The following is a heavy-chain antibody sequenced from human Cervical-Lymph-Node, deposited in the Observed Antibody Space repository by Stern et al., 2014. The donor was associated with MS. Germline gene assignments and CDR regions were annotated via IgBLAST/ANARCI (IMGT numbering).Heavy chain of an antibody. V-gene: IGHV3-33*03. Sequence: VQLVESGGVLVQPGGSLRLSCAASGFTFSNYVMHWVRQAPGKGLEWAAIIWSDGSHKAYADSVKGRFTVSRDNSKNTLYLQMSSLRAEDTAVYYCARGTFYYGSGSYWSPPDSWGQGTLVTVSS. J-gene: IGHJ4*02. CDR3: ARGTFYYGSGSYWSPPDS. D-gene: IGHD3-10*01. CDR2: IWSDGSHK. CDR1: GFTFSNYV.